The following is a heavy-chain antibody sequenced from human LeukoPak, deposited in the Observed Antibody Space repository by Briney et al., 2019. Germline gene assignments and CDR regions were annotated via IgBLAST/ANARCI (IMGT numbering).Heavy chain of an antibody. Sequence: GGSLRLSCAASGFTFSNAWMSWVRQAPGKGLEWVGRIKSKTDGGTTDYAAPVKGRFTISRDDSKNTLYLQMNSLKTEDTAVYYCTTDRLGGYELDYWGQGTLVTVSS. CDR1: GFTFSNAW. J-gene: IGHJ4*02. D-gene: IGHD5-12*01. CDR2: IKSKTDGGTT. CDR3: TTDRLGGYELDY. V-gene: IGHV3-15*01.